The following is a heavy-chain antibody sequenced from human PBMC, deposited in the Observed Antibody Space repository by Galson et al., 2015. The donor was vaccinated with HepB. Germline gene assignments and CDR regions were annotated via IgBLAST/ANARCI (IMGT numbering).Heavy chain of an antibody. CDR1: GFTVSSKS. V-gene: IGHV3-53*01. CDR2: IYSGGKT. J-gene: IGHJ3*01. CDR3: AREGERDSFDF. Sequence: SLRLSCAASGFTVSSKSMNWVRQAPGKGLEWVSIIYSGGKTYYADPVKGRFTLSRDNSKNTVYLQMNSLRGEDTAVYYCAREGERDSFDFWGQGTMVTVSS.